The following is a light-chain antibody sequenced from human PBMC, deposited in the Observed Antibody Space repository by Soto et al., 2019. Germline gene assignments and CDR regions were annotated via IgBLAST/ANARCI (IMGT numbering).Light chain of an antibody. CDR2: LKSDGSH. Sequence: QPVLTQSPSASASLGASVKLTCTLSSGHSSYAIAWHQQQPEKGPRYLMKLKSDGSHSKGDGIPDRFSGSSSGAERYHTISSLQSDDEADYFCQTWGTGIQVFGGGTKLTVL. V-gene: IGLV4-69*01. CDR3: QTWGTGIQV. CDR1: SGHSSYA. J-gene: IGLJ2*01.